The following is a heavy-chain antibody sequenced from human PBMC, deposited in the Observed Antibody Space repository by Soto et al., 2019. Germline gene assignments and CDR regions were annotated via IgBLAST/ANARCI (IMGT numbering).Heavy chain of an antibody. CDR1: GYNFAGDW. D-gene: IGHD3-3*01. V-gene: IGHV5-51*01. Sequence: GESLKISCKGSGYNFAGDWIAWVRQMPGKGLELMGIIYPSDSDTRYRPSFQGQVTISADKSISSAYLQWSSLRASDTAMYYCARGGVSTRTFDYWGQGTPVTVSS. J-gene: IGHJ4*02. CDR3: ARGGVSTRTFDY. CDR2: IYPSDSDT.